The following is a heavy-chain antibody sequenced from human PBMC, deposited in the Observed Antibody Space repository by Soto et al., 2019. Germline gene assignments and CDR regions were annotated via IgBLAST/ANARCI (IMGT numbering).Heavy chain of an antibody. Sequence: SETLSLTCDVSGDTISTGGYTWAWIRQPPGEALEWIGHTYHSGNPYYNPSLKSRVTISVDRSKNQFSLKLSSVTAADTAVYYCAARIAAAGGGGWFDPWGQGTLVTVSS. CDR1: GDTISTGGYT. J-gene: IGHJ5*02. CDR2: TYHSGNP. D-gene: IGHD6-13*01. CDR3: AARIAAAGGGGWFDP. V-gene: IGHV4-30-2*02.